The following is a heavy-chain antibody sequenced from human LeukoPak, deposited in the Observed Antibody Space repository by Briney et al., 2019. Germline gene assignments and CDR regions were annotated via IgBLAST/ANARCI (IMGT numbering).Heavy chain of an antibody. CDR3: ARDRYCTNGVCYDMDV. D-gene: IGHD2-8*01. Sequence: GGSLRLSCAASGFTFSSYRMNWVRQAPGKGLEWVSYISSSSSTIYYADSVKGRFTISRDNAKNSLYLQMNSLRAEDTAVYYCARDRYCTNGVCYDMDVWAKGPRSPSP. J-gene: IGHJ6*03. CDR2: ISSSSSTI. CDR1: GFTFSSYR. V-gene: IGHV3-48*01.